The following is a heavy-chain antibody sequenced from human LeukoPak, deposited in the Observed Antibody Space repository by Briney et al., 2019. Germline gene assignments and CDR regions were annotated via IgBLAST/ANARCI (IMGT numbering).Heavy chain of an antibody. CDR3: ARGGVSGFDP. CDR2: IYYSGSP. CDR1: GGSISSGGSY. J-gene: IGHJ5*02. D-gene: IGHD2-8*01. V-gene: IGHV4-31*03. Sequence: SQTLSLICTVSGGSISSGGSYWSWIRQHPGKGLEWIGYIYYSGSPCYNPSLKSRVTISVDTSKNQFSLKLSSVTAADTAVYYCARGGVSGFDPWGQGTLVTVSS.